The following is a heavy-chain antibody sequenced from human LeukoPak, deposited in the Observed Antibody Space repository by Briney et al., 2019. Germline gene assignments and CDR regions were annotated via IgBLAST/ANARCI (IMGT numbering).Heavy chain of an antibody. CDR1: GFTLRTYD. CDR2: IGIAGDT. Sequence: GGSLRLSCAASGFTLRTYDMHWVRQATGEGLEWVSVIGIAGDTYYLGSVKGRFTISREDGENSLYLQMNNLRAGDTAVYYCARAVASSYFDYWGQGTVVTVSS. CDR3: ARAVASSYFDY. D-gene: IGHD5-12*01. V-gene: IGHV3-13*01. J-gene: IGHJ4*02.